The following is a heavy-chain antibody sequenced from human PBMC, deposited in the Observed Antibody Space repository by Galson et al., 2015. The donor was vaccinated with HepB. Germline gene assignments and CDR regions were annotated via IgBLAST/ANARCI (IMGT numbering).Heavy chain of an antibody. CDR1: GFTFSSYA. V-gene: IGHV3-23*01. CDR2: ISGSGGST. D-gene: IGHD6-6*01. CDR3: AKDIRSSSSWYYYGMDV. Sequence: SLRLSCAASGFTFSSYAMSWVRQAPGKGLEWVSAISGSGGSTYYADSVKGRFTISRDNSKNTLYLQMNSLRAEDTAVYYCAKDIRSSSSWYYYGMDVWGQGTTVTVSS. J-gene: IGHJ6*02.